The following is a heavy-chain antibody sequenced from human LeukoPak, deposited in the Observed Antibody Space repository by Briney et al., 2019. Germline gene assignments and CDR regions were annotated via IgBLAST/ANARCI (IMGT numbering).Heavy chain of an antibody. CDR3: AKNNGWFHLAQ. V-gene: IGHV3-7*03. CDR2: IKNDGSES. Sequence: GGSLRLSCAVSGFNFKDHWMDWVRQAPGKGLEWVGHIKNDGSESYYVDSLKGRFSISRDNTNNALYLQMNSLRVEDTAVYYCAKNNGWFHLAQWGQGTLVTVSS. D-gene: IGHD6-19*01. J-gene: IGHJ4*02. CDR1: GFNFKDHW.